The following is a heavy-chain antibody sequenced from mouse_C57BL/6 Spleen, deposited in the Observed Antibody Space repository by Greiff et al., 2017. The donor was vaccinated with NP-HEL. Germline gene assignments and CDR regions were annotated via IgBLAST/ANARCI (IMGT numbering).Heavy chain of an antibody. Sequence: EVMLVESGGGLVKPGGSLKLSCAASGFTFSDYGMHWVRQAPEKGLEWVAYISSGSSTIYYADTVKGRFTISRDNAKNTLFLQMTRLRSEDTAMYYCARGTTVVGDVDYWGQGTTLTVSS. CDR3: ARGTTVVGDVDY. J-gene: IGHJ2*01. CDR1: GFTFSDYG. CDR2: ISSGSSTI. V-gene: IGHV5-17*01. D-gene: IGHD1-1*01.